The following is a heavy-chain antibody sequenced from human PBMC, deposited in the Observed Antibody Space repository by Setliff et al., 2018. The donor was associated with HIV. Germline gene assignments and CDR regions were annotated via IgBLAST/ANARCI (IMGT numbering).Heavy chain of an antibody. CDR2: ISYSGTT. V-gene: IGHV4-39*01. Sequence: SETLSLTCSVSGGSFSSSCYYWGWNRQPPGKGLEWIGFISYSGTTYYNPSLRSRVTLSVDTSKNQFSLNLSSVTAADTAVYYCARRLGSKPLSYWGQGTLVTVSS. J-gene: IGHJ4*02. CDR1: GGSFSSSCYY. CDR3: ARRLGSKPLSY. D-gene: IGHD7-27*01.